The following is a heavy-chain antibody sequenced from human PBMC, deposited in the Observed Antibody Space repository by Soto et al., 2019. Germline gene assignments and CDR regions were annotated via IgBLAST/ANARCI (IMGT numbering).Heavy chain of an antibody. CDR1: GFTFSSYG. D-gene: IGHD5-18*01. J-gene: IGHJ4*02. CDR2: IWYDGSNK. V-gene: IGHV3-33*01. Sequence: QVQVVESGGGVVQPGRSLRLSCAASGFTFSSYGMHWVRQAPGKGLEWVAVIWYDGSNKYYADSVKGRFTISRDNSENTLYLQMNSLRAEDTAVYYCARGNGYIYGRLDYWGQGTLVTVSS. CDR3: ARGNGYIYGRLDY.